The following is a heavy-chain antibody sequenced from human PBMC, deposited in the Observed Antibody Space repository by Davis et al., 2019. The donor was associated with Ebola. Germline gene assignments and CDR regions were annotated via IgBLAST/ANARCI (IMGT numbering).Heavy chain of an antibody. Sequence: PGGSLRLSCAASGFTFSSYAMHWVRQAPGKGLEWVSAISGSGGSTHYADSVKGRFTISRDNSKNTLYLQMNSLRAEDTAVYYYAKDEGLLWFRESADYWGQGTLVTVSS. V-gene: IGHV3-23*01. CDR1: GFTFSSYA. CDR2: ISGSGGST. J-gene: IGHJ4*02. CDR3: AKDEGLLWFRESADY. D-gene: IGHD3-10*01.